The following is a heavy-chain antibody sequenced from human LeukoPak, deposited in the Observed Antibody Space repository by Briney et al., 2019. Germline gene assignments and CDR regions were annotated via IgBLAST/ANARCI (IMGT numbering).Heavy chain of an antibody. D-gene: IGHD1-26*01. CDR3: ARDGGSYYANGFDY. CDR1: GFTFSSYA. J-gene: IGHJ4*02. Sequence: PGRSLRLSCAASGFTFSSYAMHWVRQAPGKGLEWVAVISYDGSNKYYADSVKGRFTISRDNSKNTLYLQMNSLRAEDTAVYYCARDGGSYYANGFDYWGQGTLVTVSS. CDR2: ISYDGSNK. V-gene: IGHV3-30*01.